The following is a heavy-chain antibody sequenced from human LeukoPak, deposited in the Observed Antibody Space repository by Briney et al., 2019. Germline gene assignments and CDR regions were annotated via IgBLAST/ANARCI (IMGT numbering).Heavy chain of an antibody. J-gene: IGHJ4*02. CDR1: GFTFSSYA. D-gene: IGHD3-22*01. V-gene: IGHV3-23*01. CDR2: ISGSGGST. Sequence: GGSLRLSCAASGFTFSSYAMSWVRQAPGKGLEWVSAISGSGGSTYYADSVKGRFTISRGNSKNTLYLQMNSLRAEDTAVYYCAKDHTKYYYDSSGYYSYWGQGTLVTVSS. CDR3: AKDHTKYYYDSSGYYSY.